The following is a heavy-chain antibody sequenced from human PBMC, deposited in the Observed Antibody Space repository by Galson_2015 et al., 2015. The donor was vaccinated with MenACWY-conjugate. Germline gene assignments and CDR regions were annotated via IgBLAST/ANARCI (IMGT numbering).Heavy chain of an antibody. D-gene: IGHD1-26*01. Sequence: QSGAEVKKPGESLTISCTGSGYSFPNFWVAWVRQMPGKGLEWVGVIDTFNSNVRYSPSFQGQVTISADESISTAYLQWSSLKASDTAMYYCARHPPGGRGMDVWGRGTTVTVAS. CDR2: IDTFNSNV. CDR3: ARHPPGGRGMDV. V-gene: IGHV5-51*01. J-gene: IGHJ6*02. CDR1: GYSFPNFW.